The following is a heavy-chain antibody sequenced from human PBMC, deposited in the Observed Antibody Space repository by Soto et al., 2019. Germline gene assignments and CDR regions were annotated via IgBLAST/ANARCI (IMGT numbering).Heavy chain of an antibody. Sequence: TLALTCTASGGAIRSGGYYGSLSREQPGKGLEWMWYIYHSGSTYFNPSLKSRITISIDTSKNQFSLQLNSVTAADTAVYYCARSEHEASIFGVIIDYNYYYGMDVWGQGTTVT. CDR3: ARSEHEASIFGVIIDYNYYYGMDV. V-gene: IGHV4-31*03. CDR2: IYHSGST. CDR1: GGAIRSGGYY. D-gene: IGHD3-3*01. J-gene: IGHJ6*02.